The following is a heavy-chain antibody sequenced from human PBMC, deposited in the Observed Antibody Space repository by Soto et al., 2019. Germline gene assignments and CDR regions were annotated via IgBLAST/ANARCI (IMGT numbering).Heavy chain of an antibody. J-gene: IGHJ6*02. V-gene: IGHV2-5*02. CDR3: AHVLVVVANYGMDV. D-gene: IGHD2-15*01. Sequence: QITLKESGPTLVKPTQTLTLTCTFSGFSLSTSGVGVGWIRQPPGKALGWLALIYWDDDKRYSPSLTSRLTITKDTSKNPVVLTMTIMDPVDTATYYCAHVLVVVANYGMDVWGQGTTVTVSS. CDR1: GFSLSTSGVG. CDR2: IYWDDDK.